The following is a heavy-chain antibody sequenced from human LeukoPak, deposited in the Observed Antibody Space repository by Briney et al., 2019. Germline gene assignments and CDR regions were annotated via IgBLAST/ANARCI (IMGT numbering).Heavy chain of an antibody. CDR3: ARCYYDSSGYYYPDYYYYMDV. CDR2: IYYSGST. Sequence: SETLSLTCTVSGGSISSGGYYWSWIRQPPGKRLEWIGYIYYSGSTNFNPSLKSRVTISVDTSKNQFSLKLSSVTAADTAVYYCARCYYDSSGYYYPDYYYYMDVWGKGTTVTVSS. CDR1: GGSISSGGYY. D-gene: IGHD3-22*01. J-gene: IGHJ6*03. V-gene: IGHV4-61*08.